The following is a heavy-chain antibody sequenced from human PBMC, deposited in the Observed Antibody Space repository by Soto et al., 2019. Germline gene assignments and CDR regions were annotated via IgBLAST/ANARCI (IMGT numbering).Heavy chain of an antibody. CDR3: AYGGSCDY. J-gene: IGHJ4*02. D-gene: IGHD1-26*01. V-gene: IGHV3-48*03. Sequence: EVQLVESGGGLVQPGGSLRLSCAASGFSFNTYEMNRVRQAPGKGLEWVSYISTSGSTIYYADSVKGRFTISRDTGKNSLYLQMNSLRAEDTAVYYCAYGGSCDYWGQGTQVTVSS. CDR2: ISTSGSTI. CDR1: GFSFNTYE.